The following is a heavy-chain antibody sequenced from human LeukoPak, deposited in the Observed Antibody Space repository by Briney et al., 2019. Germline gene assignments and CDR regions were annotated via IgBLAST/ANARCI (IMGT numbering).Heavy chain of an antibody. CDR1: GGSISSYY. D-gene: IGHD6-19*01. CDR3: ARREAVTGTPRAWFDP. J-gene: IGHJ5*02. CDR2: VYYSGRT. Sequence: SETLSLTCTVSGGSISSYYWSWIRQPPGKGLEWIGYVYYSGRTNYNPSLKSRVTISVDTSKNQFSLKLSSVTAADTAVYYCARREAVTGTPRAWFDPWGQGTLVTVSS. V-gene: IGHV4-59*01.